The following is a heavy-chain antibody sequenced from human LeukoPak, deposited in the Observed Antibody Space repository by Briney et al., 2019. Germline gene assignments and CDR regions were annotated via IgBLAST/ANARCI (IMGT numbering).Heavy chain of an antibody. CDR1: GFTFSNYW. J-gene: IGHJ3*01. D-gene: IGHD4-17*01. V-gene: IGHV3-74*01. CDR3: SRGGDYHAFDV. Sequence: PGGSLRLSCAASGFTFSNYWMHWVRQAPGKGLVWVARINSDGSNVIYADSVKGRFTFSRDNAKNTLYLQMNSLRAEDTALYYCSRGGDYHAFDVWGQGTMVTVSP. CDR2: INSDGSNV.